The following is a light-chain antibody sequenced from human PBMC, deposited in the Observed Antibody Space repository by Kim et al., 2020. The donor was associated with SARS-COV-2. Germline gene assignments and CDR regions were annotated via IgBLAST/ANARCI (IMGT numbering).Light chain of an antibody. Sequence: SASVEVRVTVTCRASQTVSSWLAWYQHRPGEAPKLLFYDASILQSGVPSRFSGSGSGTEFSLTISSLQPDVSATYYCQQYNSYLSFSQGTKVDIK. CDR1: QTVSSW. CDR2: DAS. J-gene: IGKJ1*01. CDR3: QQYNSYLS. V-gene: IGKV1-5*01.